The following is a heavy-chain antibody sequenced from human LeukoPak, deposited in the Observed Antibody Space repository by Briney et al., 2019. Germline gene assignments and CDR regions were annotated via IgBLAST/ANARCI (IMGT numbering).Heavy chain of an antibody. V-gene: IGHV3-74*01. CDR3: VRGGRYSGYDPTY. J-gene: IGHJ4*02. D-gene: IGHD5-12*01. CDR2: INTDGSNT. CDR1: GFTFSSFW. Sequence: GGSLRLSCAASGFTFSSFWMHWVRQAPGKGLVWVSHINTDGSNTAYADSVKGRFTISRDNAKNTVYLQMNSLRGEDTAVYYCVRGGRYSGYDPTYWGQGTLVTVSS.